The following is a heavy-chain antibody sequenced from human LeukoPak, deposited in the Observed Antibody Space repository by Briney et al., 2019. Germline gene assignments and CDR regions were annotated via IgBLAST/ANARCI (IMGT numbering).Heavy chain of an antibody. CDR1: GFTFSNYS. J-gene: IGHJ4*02. Sequence: GGSLRLSCAASGFTFSNYSMNWVRQAPGKGLEWVSSISSSSSYIYYADSVKGRFTISRDNAKNSLYLQMNSLRAEDTALYYCARDQSGYLGWLQLDQGRDYFDYWGQGTLVTVSS. CDR3: ARDQSGYLGWLQLDQGRDYFDY. CDR2: ISSSSSYI. D-gene: IGHD5-24*01. V-gene: IGHV3-21*04.